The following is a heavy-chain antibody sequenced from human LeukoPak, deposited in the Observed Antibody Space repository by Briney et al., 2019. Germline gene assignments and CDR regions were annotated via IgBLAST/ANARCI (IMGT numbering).Heavy chain of an antibody. CDR1: GFTFSSYA. D-gene: IGHD5-18*01. J-gene: IGHJ4*02. V-gene: IGHV3-23*01. CDR2: ISGSCGGT. CDR3: ANLAGYSYGPPTSY. Sequence: GGSLRLSCAASGFTFSSYAMSWVRQAPGKGLEGVSAISGSCGGTYYADSVKGRFTISRDNSKNTLYLQMNSLRAEDTAVYYCANLAGYSYGPPTSYWGQGTLVTVSS.